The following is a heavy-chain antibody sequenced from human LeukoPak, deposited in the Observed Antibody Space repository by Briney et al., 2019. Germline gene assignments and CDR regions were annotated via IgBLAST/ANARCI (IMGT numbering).Heavy chain of an antibody. D-gene: IGHD1-26*01. Sequence: GTSPRLSCAASGFTFNSYAMHWVRQAPGKGLEWVALMSSDRSNKYYADSVKGRVTISRDNSKNTLYLQMNSLRAEDTAVYYCAKVRGSFGTVDYFDYWGQGTLVTVSS. V-gene: IGHV3-30-3*01. J-gene: IGHJ4*02. CDR3: AKVRGSFGTVDYFDY. CDR1: GFTFNSYA. CDR2: MSSDRSNK.